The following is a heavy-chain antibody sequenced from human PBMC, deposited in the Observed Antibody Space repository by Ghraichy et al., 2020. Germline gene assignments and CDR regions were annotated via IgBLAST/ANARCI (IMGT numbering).Heavy chain of an antibody. V-gene: IGHV4-59*08. J-gene: IGHJ4*02. CDR3: ARHGRWHLDY. D-gene: IGHD1-26*01. CDR2: IYSSGTT. CDR1: GGSINSNY. Sequence: SETLSLTCTVSGGSINSNYWSWIRQPPGKGLEWIGYIYSSGTTNYNPSLKSRVTISVDTSKNQFSLKLSSVTAEDTAVYYCARHGRWHLDYWGLGTLVTVSS.